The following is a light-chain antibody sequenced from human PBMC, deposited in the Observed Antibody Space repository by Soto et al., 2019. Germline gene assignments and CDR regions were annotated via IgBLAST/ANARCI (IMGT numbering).Light chain of an antibody. V-gene: IGLV1-44*01. Sequence: QSVLTQPPSASGTPGQRVTISWSGSSSNIVSNAVNWYQQLPGTAPKLLIYTFAQRPSGVPDRFSGSKSGTSASLAISGLQSEDEADYYCASWDVSLNAWVFGGGTKLTVL. CDR3: ASWDVSLNAWV. CDR2: TFA. J-gene: IGLJ3*02. CDR1: SSNIVSNA.